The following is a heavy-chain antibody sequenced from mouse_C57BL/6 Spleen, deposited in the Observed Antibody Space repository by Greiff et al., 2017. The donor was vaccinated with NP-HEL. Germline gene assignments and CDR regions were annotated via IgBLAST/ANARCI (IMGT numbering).Heavy chain of an antibody. CDR3: ARPVVASGAMDY. CDR1: GYTFTSYW. D-gene: IGHD1-1*01. Sequence: QVHVKQPGAELVKPGASVKLSCKASGYTFTSYWMHWVKQRPGQGLEWIGMIHPNSGSTNYNEKFKSKATLTVDKSSSTAYMQLSSLTSEDSAVYYCARPVVASGAMDYWGQGTSVTVSS. V-gene: IGHV1-64*01. CDR2: IHPNSGST. J-gene: IGHJ4*01.